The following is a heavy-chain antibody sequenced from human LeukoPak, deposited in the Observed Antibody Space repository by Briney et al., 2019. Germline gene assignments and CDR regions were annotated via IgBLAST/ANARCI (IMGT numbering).Heavy chain of an antibody. D-gene: IGHD5-18*01. CDR1: GFPFTNNP. CDR2: ISNDITTT. CDR3: ARDGGNSYEIDY. V-gene: IGHV3-48*01. Sequence: PGGPLRLSCVVSGFPFTNNPMNWVRQAPGKGLEWVSYISNDITTTYYAGSVKGRFTISRDNAKNSLYLQMNSLRVEDTAVYYCARDGGNSYEIDYWGQGILVTVSS. J-gene: IGHJ4*02.